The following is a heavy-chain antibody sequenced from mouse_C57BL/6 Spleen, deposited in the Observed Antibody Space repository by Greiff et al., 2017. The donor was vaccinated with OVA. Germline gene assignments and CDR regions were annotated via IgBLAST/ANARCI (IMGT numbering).Heavy chain of an antibody. CDR3: ARRGGYGSSYGFAY. Sequence: QVQLQQSGAELVRPGTSVKVSCKASGYAFTNYLIEWVKQRPGQGLEWIGVINPGSGGTNYNEKFKGKATLTADKSSSTAYMQLSSLTSEDSAVYFCARRGGYGSSYGFAYWGQGTLVTVSA. CDR2: INPGSGGT. CDR1: GYAFTNYL. D-gene: IGHD1-1*01. V-gene: IGHV1-54*01. J-gene: IGHJ3*01.